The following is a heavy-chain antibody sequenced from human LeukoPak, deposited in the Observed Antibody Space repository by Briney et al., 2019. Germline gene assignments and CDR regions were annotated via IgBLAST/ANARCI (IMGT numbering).Heavy chain of an antibody. CDR2: IYTSGST. Sequence: SETLSLTCTVSGGSISSGGYYWSWIRQPAGKGLEWIGRIYTSGSTNYNPSLKSRVTMSVDTSKNQFSLKLSSVTAADTAVYYCATETSGDAFDIWGQGTMVTVSS. J-gene: IGHJ3*02. CDR1: GGSISSGGYY. V-gene: IGHV4-61*02. CDR3: ATETSGDAFDI. D-gene: IGHD3-10*01.